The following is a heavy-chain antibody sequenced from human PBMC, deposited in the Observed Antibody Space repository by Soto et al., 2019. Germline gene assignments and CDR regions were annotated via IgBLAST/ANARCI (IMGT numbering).Heavy chain of an antibody. CDR1: GFTFSSYG. V-gene: IGHV3-33*01. Sequence: QVQLVESGGGVVQPGRSLRLSCAASGFTFSSYGMHWVRQAPGKGLEWVADIWNDGSNKYYADSVKGRFTISRDNSKNTLYLQMYSLRAEDTAVYYCARGTFRGFYGSGIFDYWGQGTLVTVSS. CDR2: IWNDGSNK. D-gene: IGHD3-10*01. CDR3: ARGTFRGFYGSGIFDY. J-gene: IGHJ4*02.